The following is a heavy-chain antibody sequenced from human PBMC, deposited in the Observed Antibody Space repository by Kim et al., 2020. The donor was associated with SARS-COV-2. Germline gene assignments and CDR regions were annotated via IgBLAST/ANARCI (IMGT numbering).Heavy chain of an antibody. D-gene: IGHD5-18*01. CDR3: LRDGRGCSYCYSYYGMDG. CDR2: IIPIFGTA. V-gene: IGHV1-69*13. Sequence: SVKVSCKASGGTYSSYAISWVRQAPGKGLEWMGGIIPIFGTANYAQKFQGRVTITADESPSKAYMELSSLSSEDRAGSDLLRDGRGCSYCYSYYGMDGW. J-gene: IGHJ6*01. CDR1: GGTYSSYA.